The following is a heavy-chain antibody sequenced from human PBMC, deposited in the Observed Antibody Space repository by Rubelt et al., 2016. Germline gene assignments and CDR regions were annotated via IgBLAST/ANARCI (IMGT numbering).Heavy chain of an antibody. Sequence: QVQLVQSGAEVKKPGASVKVSCKASGYTFTSYGISWVRQAPGQGLEWMGWISAYNGHTNYAQKLQGRVTMTTDTSTSTADMELRSLRSDDTAVYYCARDPTTRFTSTGWFDPWGQGTLVTVSS. CDR2: ISAYNGHT. CDR3: ARDPTTRFTSTGWFDP. CDR1: GYTFTSYG. D-gene: IGHD5-12*01. V-gene: IGHV1-18*01. J-gene: IGHJ5*02.